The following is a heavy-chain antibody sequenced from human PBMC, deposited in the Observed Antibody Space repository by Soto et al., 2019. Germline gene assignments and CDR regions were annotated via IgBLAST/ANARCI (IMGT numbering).Heavy chain of an antibody. D-gene: IGHD2-15*01. CDR3: AKDRSYCSGDRCKRIHAFDF. V-gene: IGHV3-30-3*01. J-gene: IGHJ3*01. CDR2: VSYDGSTK. CDR1: GFTFSNHP. Sequence: QVNLVESGGGVVQPGRSLRLFCVASGFTFSNHPMHWVRQAPGKGLEWVAVVSYDGSTKYYADSVKGRFTISRDNSKNALYLQMNSLRTDDTSIYYCAKDRSYCSGDRCKRIHAFDFWGQGTMVTVSS.